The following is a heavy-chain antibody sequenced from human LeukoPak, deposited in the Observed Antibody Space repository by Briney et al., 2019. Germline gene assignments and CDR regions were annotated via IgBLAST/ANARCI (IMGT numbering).Heavy chain of an antibody. CDR1: GFTFSSYW. CDR3: AREPNYDILTGLYYYYGMDV. CDR2: IKQDGSEK. J-gene: IGHJ6*02. V-gene: IGHV3-7*01. Sequence: GGSLRLSCAAPGFTFSSYWMSWVRQAPGKGLEWVANIKQDGSEKYYVDSVKGRFTISRDNAKNSLYMQMKSLRAEDTAVYYCAREPNYDILTGLYYYYGMDVWGQGTTVTVSS. D-gene: IGHD3-9*01.